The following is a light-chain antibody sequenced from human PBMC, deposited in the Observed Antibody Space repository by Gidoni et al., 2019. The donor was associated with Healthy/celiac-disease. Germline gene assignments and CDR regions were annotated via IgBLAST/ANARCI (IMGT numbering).Light chain of an antibody. Sequence: DIQMTQSPSSLSASVGDRVTITCRASQSISSYLNWYQQKPGKAPNLLIYAASSLQSGVPSRFRVSGSWTDFTLTISSLQPEDFATYYCQQSYSTSWTFGQGTKVEIK. V-gene: IGKV1-39*01. CDR3: QQSYSTSWT. CDR2: AAS. CDR1: QSISSY. J-gene: IGKJ1*01.